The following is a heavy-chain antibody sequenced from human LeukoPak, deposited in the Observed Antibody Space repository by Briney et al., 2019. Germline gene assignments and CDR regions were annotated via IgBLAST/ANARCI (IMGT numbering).Heavy chain of an antibody. D-gene: IGHD3-10*01. CDR2: IKSKTDGETT. Sequence: PGGSLRLSYLDSGFTFTNAWMSWVRQAPGKGLEWIGRIKSKTDGETTNYAEPVRGRFTISRDDSKSAVYLQMNSLKIEDTAVYYCTTDLGTYYHGSQRLIPIDYWGQGTLVTVSS. J-gene: IGHJ4*02. CDR3: TTDLGTYYHGSQRLIPIDY. V-gene: IGHV3-15*01. CDR1: GFTFTNAW.